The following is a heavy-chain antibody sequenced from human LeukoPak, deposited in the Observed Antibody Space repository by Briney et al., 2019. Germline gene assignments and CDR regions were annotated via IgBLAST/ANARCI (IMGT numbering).Heavy chain of an antibody. CDR3: TREASSRYFDY. J-gene: IGHJ4*02. CDR1: GYTLTSYD. CDR2: MNPNSGRT. Sequence: VVSVKVSCKASGYTLTSYDINWVRQATGQGLEWMGWMNPNSGRTGYAQNFQGRITITRNTSISTAYMELSSLRSEDTAVYYCTREASSRYFDYWGQGTLVTVSS. V-gene: IGHV1-8*01.